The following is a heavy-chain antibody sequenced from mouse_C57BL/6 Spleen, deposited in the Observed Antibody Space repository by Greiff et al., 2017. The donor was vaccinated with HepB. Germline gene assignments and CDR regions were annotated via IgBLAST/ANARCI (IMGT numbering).Heavy chain of an antibody. D-gene: IGHD2-4*01. CDR3: ARGSMITTRYYFDY. J-gene: IGHJ2*01. CDR1: GYTFTSYW. Sequence: QVQLQQPGAELVMPGASVKLSCKASGYTFTSYWIHWVKQRPGQGLEWIGEIDPSDSYTNYNQKFKGKSTLTVDKYSSTSYLQLSSLTSEASAVYYCARGSMITTRYYFDYWGQGTTLTVSS. V-gene: IGHV1-69*01. CDR2: IDPSDSYT.